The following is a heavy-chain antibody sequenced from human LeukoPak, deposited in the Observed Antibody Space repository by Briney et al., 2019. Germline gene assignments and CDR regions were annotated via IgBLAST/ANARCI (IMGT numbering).Heavy chain of an antibody. D-gene: IGHD3-10*01. CDR2: LSSSSSTI. CDR3: ARVWGSGSYFLGRLDC. J-gene: IGHJ4*02. V-gene: IGHV3-48*02. CDR1: GFTFSSYS. Sequence: GSLRLSCAASGFTFSSYSMNWVRQAPGKGLERVSYLSSSSSTIYYADSVKGRFTISRDNAKNSLYLQMNSLRDEDTAVYYCARVWGSGSYFLGRLDCWGQGTLVTV.